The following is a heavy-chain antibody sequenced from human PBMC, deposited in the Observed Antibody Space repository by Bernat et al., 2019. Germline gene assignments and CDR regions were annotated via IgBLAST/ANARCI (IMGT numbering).Heavy chain of an antibody. J-gene: IGHJ4*02. CDR2: IKSKTDGGAT. Sequence: EVQLVESGGGLVKPGGSLRLSCAASGFTFSNAWMNWVRQAPGKGLEWVGRIKSKTDGGATDYAAPVKGRFTISRDDSKNTLYLQMNSLKTEDTAVYYCTTDPRATYYDFWSGYWNPYYFDYWGQGTLVTVSS. CDR3: TTDPRATYYDFWSGYWNPYYFDY. CDR1: GFTFSNAW. D-gene: IGHD3-3*01. V-gene: IGHV3-15*07.